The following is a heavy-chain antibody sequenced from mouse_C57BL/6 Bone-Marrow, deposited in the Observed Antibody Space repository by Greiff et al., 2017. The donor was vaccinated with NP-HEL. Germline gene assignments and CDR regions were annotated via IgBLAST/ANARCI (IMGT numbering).Heavy chain of an antibody. CDR1: GFTFSNYW. CDR3: TGGTTVVAPPSFDY. V-gene: IGHV6-3*01. Sequence: EVKLQESGGGLVQPGGSMKLSCVASGFTFSNYWMNWVRQSPEKGLEWVAQIRLKSDNYATHYAESVKGRFTISGDDSKSSVYLQMNNLRAEDTGIYYCTGGTTVVAPPSFDYWGQGTTLTVSS. D-gene: IGHD1-1*01. CDR2: IRLKSDNYAT. J-gene: IGHJ2*01.